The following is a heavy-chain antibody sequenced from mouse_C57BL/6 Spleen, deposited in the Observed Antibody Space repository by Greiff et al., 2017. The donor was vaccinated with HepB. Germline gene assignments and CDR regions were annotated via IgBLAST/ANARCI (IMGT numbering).Heavy chain of an antibody. J-gene: IGHJ4*01. V-gene: IGHV7-1*01. CDR2: SRNKANDYTT. CDR3: ARDAGLPYAMDY. Sequence: EVNLVESGGGLVQSGRSLRLSCATSGFTFSDFYMEWVRQAPGKGLEWIAASRNKANDYTTEYSASVKGRFIVSRDTSQSILYLQMNALRAEDTAIYYCARDAGLPYAMDYWGQGTSVTVSS. CDR1: GFTFSDFY. D-gene: IGHD2-2*01.